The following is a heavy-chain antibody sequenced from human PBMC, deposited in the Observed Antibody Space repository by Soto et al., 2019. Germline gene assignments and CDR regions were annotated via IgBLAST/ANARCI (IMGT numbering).Heavy chain of an antibody. V-gene: IGHV3-23*01. Sequence: GGSLRLSCAASGVTVSSYAMSWVRQAPGKGLEWVSAISGSGGSTYYADSVKGRFTISRDNSKNTLYLQMNSLRAEDTAVYYCARRQYSSSWSLYYYYGMDVWGQGTTVTVSS. CDR1: GVTVSSYA. CDR2: ISGSGGST. J-gene: IGHJ6*02. D-gene: IGHD6-13*01. CDR3: ARRQYSSSWSLYYYYGMDV.